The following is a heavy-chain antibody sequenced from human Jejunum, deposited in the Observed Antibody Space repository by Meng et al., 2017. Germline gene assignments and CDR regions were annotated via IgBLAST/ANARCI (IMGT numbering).Heavy chain of an antibody. D-gene: IGHD6-19*01. CDR1: GGSIRSVSFY. V-gene: IGHV4-61*02. J-gene: IGHJ3*01. CDR2: IYASGST. Sequence: SQTLSPTCTVPGGSIRSVSFYWSWLRQPAGKGLEWIGRIYASGSTDYNPSLRSRVSISVDTSNNQFSLKLRSVAAADTAMYFFARAREWLELFNGFDVWGQGTMVTVSS. CDR3: ARAREWLELFNGFDV.